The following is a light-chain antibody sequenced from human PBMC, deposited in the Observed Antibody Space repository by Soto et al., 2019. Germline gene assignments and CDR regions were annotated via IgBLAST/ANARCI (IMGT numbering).Light chain of an antibody. Sequence: DIVMTQSPLSLPVTPGEPASISCRSSQSLLHSNGYNYLDWYLQKPGQSPQLLIYLGSNRASGVPDRFSGSGSGTDFTLKISRVDAEDVGVYYCMQALQTPYTFGQGTKLEIK. CDR1: QSLLHSNGYNY. J-gene: IGKJ2*01. CDR3: MQALQTPYT. V-gene: IGKV2-28*01. CDR2: LGS.